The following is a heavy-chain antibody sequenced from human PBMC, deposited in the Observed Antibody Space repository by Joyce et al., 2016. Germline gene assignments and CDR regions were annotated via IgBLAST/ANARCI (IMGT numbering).Heavy chain of an antibody. V-gene: IGHV5-51*01. J-gene: IGHJ5*02. CDR2: IYPSDSDT. CDR3: ARHRYCNYENWFDP. Sequence: EVQLVQSGAEVKKPGESLKISCKGSGYSFTSYWIGWVRQRPGKGLDGMGIIYPSDSDTRDRPSFQGQVTISADKSIGTAYLQWSSLKASDTAMYYCARHRYCNYENWFDPWGQGTLVTVSS. D-gene: IGHD4-11*01. CDR1: GYSFTSYW.